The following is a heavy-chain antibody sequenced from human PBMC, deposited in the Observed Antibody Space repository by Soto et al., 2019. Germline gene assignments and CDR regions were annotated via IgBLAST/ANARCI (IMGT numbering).Heavy chain of an antibody. CDR2: IKEDGSNK. CDR1: GFTFSNYG. J-gene: IGHJ4*02. Sequence: PGGSLRLSCAASGFTFSNYGMNWVRQAPGKGLEWLGNIKEDGSNKDYVDSVRGRFTISRDNSKSSLYLQINSLRAEDTAVYYCVRGIRRPGLDNWGQGTLVTVSS. CDR3: VRGIRRPGLDN. V-gene: IGHV3-7*03.